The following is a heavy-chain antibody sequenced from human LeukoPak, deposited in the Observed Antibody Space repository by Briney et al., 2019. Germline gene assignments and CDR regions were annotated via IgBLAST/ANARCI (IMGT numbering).Heavy chain of an antibody. CDR2: ISSSSSYI. D-gene: IGHD2-8*01. V-gene: IGHV3-21*01. CDR3: AREPIRYCTNGVCADY. CDR1: GFPFSTYS. Sequence: GGSLRLSCAASGFPFSTYSMNWVRQAPGKGLEWVSSISSSSSYIYYADSVKGRFTIPRDNAKNSLYLQMNSLRAEDTAVYYCAREPIRYCTNGVCADYWGQGTLVTVSS. J-gene: IGHJ4*02.